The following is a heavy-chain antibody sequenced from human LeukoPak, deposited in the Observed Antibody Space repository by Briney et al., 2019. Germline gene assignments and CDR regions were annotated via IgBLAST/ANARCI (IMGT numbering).Heavy chain of an antibody. V-gene: IGHV4-59*08. CDR3: ARGIKIEYSSSSRNWYFDL. D-gene: IGHD6-6*01. CDR1: GGSISSYY. Sequence: PSETLSLTCTVSGGSISSYYWSWIWQPPGKGLEWIGYIYYSGSTNYNPSLKSRVTMTVDTSKNQFSLKLSSVTAADTAVFYCARGIKIEYSSSSRNWYFDLWGRGTLVTVSS. CDR2: IYYSGST. J-gene: IGHJ2*01.